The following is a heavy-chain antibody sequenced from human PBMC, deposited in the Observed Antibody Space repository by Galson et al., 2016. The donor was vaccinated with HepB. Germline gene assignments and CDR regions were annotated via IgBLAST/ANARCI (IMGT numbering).Heavy chain of an antibody. J-gene: IGHJ4*02. V-gene: IGHV3-23*01. D-gene: IGHD3-16*01. Sequence: SLRLSCAASGFVFSNYAMIWVRQAPGKGLEWVSAISGNAGVAFYADSVKGRFAISRDSSKDTLFLQMDSLRVEDTALYYCGKGLRTNDYVQADYWGQGNLVTVSS. CDR3: GKGLRTNDYVQADY. CDR1: GFVFSNYA. CDR2: ISGNAGVA.